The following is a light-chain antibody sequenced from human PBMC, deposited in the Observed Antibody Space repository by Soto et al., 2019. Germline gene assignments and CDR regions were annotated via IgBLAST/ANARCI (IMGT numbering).Light chain of an antibody. Sequence: DIQMTQSPSTLSASVGDRVTITCRASQSISSWWAWYQQKPGKAPKLLIYKASSLESGVPSRFSGSGSGTEFNLSISSLQPDDFATYYCQQYNSYPLTCGGGTKVEIK. J-gene: IGKJ4*01. V-gene: IGKV1-5*03. CDR3: QQYNSYPLT. CDR1: QSISSW. CDR2: KAS.